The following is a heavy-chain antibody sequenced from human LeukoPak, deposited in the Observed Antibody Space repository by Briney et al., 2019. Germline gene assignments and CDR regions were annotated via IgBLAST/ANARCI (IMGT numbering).Heavy chain of an antibody. Sequence: SETLSLTCTVSGGSISSHYWSWIRQPPGKGPEWIGYIYYSGSTNYNPSLKSRVTISVDTSKNQFSLKLSSVTAADTAVYYCARVTVRPRWYFDLWGRGTLVTVSS. CDR2: IYYSGST. D-gene: IGHD4-17*01. CDR3: ARVTVRPRWYFDL. V-gene: IGHV4-59*11. CDR1: GGSISSHY. J-gene: IGHJ2*01.